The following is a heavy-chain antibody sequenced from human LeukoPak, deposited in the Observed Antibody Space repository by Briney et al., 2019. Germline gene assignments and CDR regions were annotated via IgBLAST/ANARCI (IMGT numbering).Heavy chain of an antibody. J-gene: IGHJ5*02. CDR3: ARGRNLRNQLLSLNWFDP. V-gene: IGHV1-8*01. CDR1: GYTFTSYD. Sequence: ASVKVSCKASGYTFTSYDINWVRQATGQGLEWMGWMNPNSGNTGYAQKFQGRATMTRNTSISTAYMELSSLRSEDTAVYYCARGRNLRNQLLSLNWFDPWGQGTLVTVSS. D-gene: IGHD2-2*01. CDR2: MNPNSGNT.